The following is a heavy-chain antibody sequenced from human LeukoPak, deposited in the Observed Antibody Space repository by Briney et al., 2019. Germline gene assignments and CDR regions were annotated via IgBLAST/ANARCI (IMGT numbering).Heavy chain of an antibody. Sequence: SETLSLTCTVSGGSISSCDYYWSWIRQPPGKGLEWIGYIYYSGSTYYNPSLKSRVTISVDTSKNQFSLKLSSVTAADTAVYYCARGVDIAGGYFDYWGQGTLVTVSS. D-gene: IGHD1-26*01. CDR3: ARGVDIAGGYFDY. J-gene: IGHJ4*02. CDR1: GGSISSCDYY. CDR2: IYYSGST. V-gene: IGHV4-30-4*08.